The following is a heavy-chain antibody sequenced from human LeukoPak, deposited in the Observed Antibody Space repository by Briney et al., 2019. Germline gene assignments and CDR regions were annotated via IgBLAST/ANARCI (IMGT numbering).Heavy chain of an antibody. Sequence: GVSLRLSCAASGFTFSSYWMHWVRQGPGKGLVWVSRISTDGSSTDYADSVKGRFTISRENAKNTLYLQMNSLRAEDTAVYYCARTRTLPIARGFDTWGQGSLVTVSS. CDR2: ISTDGSST. J-gene: IGHJ5*02. CDR1: GFTFSSYW. D-gene: IGHD1-14*01. CDR3: ARTRTLPIARGFDT. V-gene: IGHV3-74*01.